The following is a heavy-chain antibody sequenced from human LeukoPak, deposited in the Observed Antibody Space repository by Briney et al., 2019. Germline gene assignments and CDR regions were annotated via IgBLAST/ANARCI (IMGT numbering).Heavy chain of an antibody. CDR3: AKGDIVAVFDY. CDR2: ISSSSSYI. V-gene: IGHV3-21*04. J-gene: IGHJ4*02. Sequence: GGSLRLSCAASGFTFSSYSMNWVRQAPGKGLEWVSSISSSSSYIYYADSVKGRFTISRDNAKNSLYLQMNSLRAEDTALYYCAKGDIVAVFDYWGQGTLVTVSS. CDR1: GFTFSSYS. D-gene: IGHD5-12*01.